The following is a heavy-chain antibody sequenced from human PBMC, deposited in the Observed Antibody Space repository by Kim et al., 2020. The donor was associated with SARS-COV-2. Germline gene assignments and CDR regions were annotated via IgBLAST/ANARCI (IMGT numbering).Heavy chain of an antibody. V-gene: IGHV4-34*01. CDR3: ARGSSIAARTPKYFQH. CDR2: INHSGST. CDR1: GVSFSGYY. J-gene: IGHJ1*01. D-gene: IGHD6-6*01. Sequence: SETLSLTCAVYGVSFSGYYWSWIRQPPGKGLEWIGEINHSGSTNYNPSLKSRVTISVDTSKNQFSLKLSSVTAADTAVYYCARGSSIAARTPKYFQHWGQGTLVTVSS.